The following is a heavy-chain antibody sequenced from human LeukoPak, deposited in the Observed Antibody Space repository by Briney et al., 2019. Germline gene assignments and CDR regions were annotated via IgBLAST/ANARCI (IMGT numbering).Heavy chain of an antibody. CDR1: GFTFSSYW. CDR3: AKGANSDTRYYFDY. D-gene: IGHD1-26*01. CDR2: ISASGGTI. V-gene: IGHV3-23*01. J-gene: IGHJ4*02. Sequence: GGSLRLSCAASGFTFSSYWMNWARQAPGKGLEWVSSISASGGTIYYADSVKGRFTISRDNSKNTLFLQMKSLRVEHTAIYYCAKGANSDTRYYFDYWGQGSLVTVSS.